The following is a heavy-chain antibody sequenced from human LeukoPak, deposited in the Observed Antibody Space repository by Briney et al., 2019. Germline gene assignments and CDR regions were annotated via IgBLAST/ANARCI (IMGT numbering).Heavy chain of an antibody. V-gene: IGHV4-59*01. CDR2: IYYSGST. J-gene: IGHJ3*02. CDR1: GGSISSYY. CDR3: ARATGYSSGWSPRDASDI. D-gene: IGHD6-19*01. Sequence: PSETLSLTCTVSGGSISSYYWSWIRQPPGKGLEWIGYIYYSGSTNYNPSLKSRVTISVDTSKNQFSLKLSSVTAADTAVYYCARATGYSSGWSPRDASDIWGQGTMVTVSS.